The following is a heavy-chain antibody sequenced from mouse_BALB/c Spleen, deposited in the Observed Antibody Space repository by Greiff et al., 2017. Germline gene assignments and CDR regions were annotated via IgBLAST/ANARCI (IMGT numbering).Heavy chain of an antibody. CDR1: GFTFTDYY. D-gene: IGHD1-1*01. CDR2: IRNKANGYTT. Sequence: EVKVVESGGGLVQPGGSLRLSCATSGFTFTDYYMSWVRQPPGKALEWLGFIRNKANGYTTEYSASVKGRFTISRDNSQSILYLQMNTLRAEDSATYYCARDYYGSSPPYFDYWGQGTTLTVSS. J-gene: IGHJ2*01. CDR3: ARDYYGSSPPYFDY. V-gene: IGHV7-3*02.